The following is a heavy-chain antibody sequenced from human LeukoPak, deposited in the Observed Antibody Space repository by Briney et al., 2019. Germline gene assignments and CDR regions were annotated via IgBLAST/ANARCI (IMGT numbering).Heavy chain of an antibody. CDR2: INPNSGGT. CDR3: ARDHGYCSSTSCYPLNWFDP. D-gene: IGHD2-2*01. CDR1: GYTFTGYY. J-gene: IGHJ5*02. V-gene: IGHV1-2*02. Sequence: ASVKVSCKASGYTFTGYYTHWVRPAPGQGLEWMGWINPNSGGTNYAQKFQGRVTMTRDTSISTAYMELSRLRSDDTAVYYCARDHGYCSSTSCYPLNWFDPWGQGTLVTVSS.